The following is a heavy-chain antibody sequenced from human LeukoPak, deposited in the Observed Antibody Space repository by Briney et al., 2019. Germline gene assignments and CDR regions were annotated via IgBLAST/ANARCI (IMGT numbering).Heavy chain of an antibody. J-gene: IGHJ5*02. Sequence: GGSLRLSCAASGFTFSSYAMHWVRQAAGKGLEWVAMISHDGRAEYYRDSVKGRLTISRDNSNNMLYLQMNSLRVEDTAVYYCAKDWGSSGWYNWFDPWGQGTLVTVSS. V-gene: IGHV3-30*04. CDR1: GFTFSSYA. CDR3: AKDWGSSGWYNWFDP. D-gene: IGHD6-19*01. CDR2: ISHDGRAE.